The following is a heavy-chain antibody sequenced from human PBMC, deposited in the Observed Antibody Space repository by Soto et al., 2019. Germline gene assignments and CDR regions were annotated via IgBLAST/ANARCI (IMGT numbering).Heavy chain of an antibody. V-gene: IGHV3-30*18. CDR1: GFTFSSYG. J-gene: IGHJ4*02. D-gene: IGHD3-22*01. Sequence: GGSVRLSCAASGFTFSSYGMHWVRQAPGKGLEWVAVISYDGSNKYYADSVKGRFTISRDNSKNTLYLQMNSLRAEDTAVYYCAKPLYYYDSSGYLFDYWGQGTLVTVSS. CDR3: AKPLYYYDSSGYLFDY. CDR2: ISYDGSNK.